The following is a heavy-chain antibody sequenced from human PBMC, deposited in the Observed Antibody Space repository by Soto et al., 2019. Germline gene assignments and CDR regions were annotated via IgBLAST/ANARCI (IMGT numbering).Heavy chain of an antibody. Sequence: QVQLQQWGAGLLKPSETLSLTCAVYGGSFSGYYWSWIRQPPGKGLEWIGEINHSGSTNNNPSLKSRVTISVDTSKNQFSLKLSSVTAADTAVYYCARALGLGREYSSALNWFDPWGQGTLVTVSS. V-gene: IGHV4-34*01. CDR3: ARALGLGREYSSALNWFDP. J-gene: IGHJ5*02. CDR1: GGSFSGYY. CDR2: INHSGST. D-gene: IGHD6-6*01.